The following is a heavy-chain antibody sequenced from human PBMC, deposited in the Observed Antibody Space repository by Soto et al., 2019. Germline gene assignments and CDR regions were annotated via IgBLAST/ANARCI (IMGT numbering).Heavy chain of an antibody. J-gene: IGHJ4*02. CDR2: IKTAGRST. CDR3: ATGGGTYYDY. CDR1: GVRFINYY. V-gene: IGHV3-74*03. D-gene: IGHD1-26*01. Sequence: EGQLLESGGGLVQPGGSLRLSCAASGVRFINYYMHWIRQAPGKGLVWVSLIKTAGRSTTYADSVKGRFTISRDNAKNTVYLQMNTLRFEDTAVYYCATGGGTYYDYCGQGTLGTVSS.